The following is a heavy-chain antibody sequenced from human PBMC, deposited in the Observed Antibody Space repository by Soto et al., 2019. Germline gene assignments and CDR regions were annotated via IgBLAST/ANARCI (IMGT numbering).Heavy chain of an antibody. Sequence: QVQLVQSGAEVKKPGASVKVSCKASGYTFTSYDINWVRQATGQGLEWMGWMNPNSGNTGYAQKFQGRVTMTRNTSISTAYMELSSLRSEDTAVYYCERVGRFLEWLSKRYYGMDVGGQGTTVTVSS. V-gene: IGHV1-8*01. CDR2: MNPNSGNT. CDR1: GYTFTSYD. D-gene: IGHD3-3*01. J-gene: IGHJ6*02. CDR3: ERVGRFLEWLSKRYYGMDV.